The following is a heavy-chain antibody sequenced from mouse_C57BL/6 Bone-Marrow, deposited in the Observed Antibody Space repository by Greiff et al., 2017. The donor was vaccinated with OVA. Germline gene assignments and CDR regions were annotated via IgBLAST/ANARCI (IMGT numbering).Heavy chain of an antibody. D-gene: IGHD1-1*01. CDR1: GFTFNTYA. V-gene: IGHV10-3*01. Sequence: DVQLVESGGGLVQPKGSLKLSCAASGFTFNTYAMHWVRQAPGKGLEWVARIRSKSSNYATYYADSVKNRFTISRDDSQSMLYLQMNNLKTEDTAMYYCVRDLSYYGSSSYYAMDYWGQGTSVTVSS. CDR2: IRSKSSNYAT. CDR3: VRDLSYYGSSSYYAMDY. J-gene: IGHJ4*01.